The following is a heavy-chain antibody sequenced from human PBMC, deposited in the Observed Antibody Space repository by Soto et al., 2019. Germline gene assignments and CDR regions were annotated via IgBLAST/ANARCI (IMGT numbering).Heavy chain of an antibody. D-gene: IGHD3-10*01. CDR1: GGSISSGGYS. CDR3: ASSFYGSGSYLSDY. Sequence: SETLSLTCAVSGGSISSGGYSWSWIRQPPGKGLEWIGYIYHSGSTYYNPSLKSRVTISVDRSKNQFSLKLSSVTAADTAVYYCASSFYGSGSYLSDYWGQGTLVTVSS. J-gene: IGHJ4*02. CDR2: IYHSGST. V-gene: IGHV4-30-2*01.